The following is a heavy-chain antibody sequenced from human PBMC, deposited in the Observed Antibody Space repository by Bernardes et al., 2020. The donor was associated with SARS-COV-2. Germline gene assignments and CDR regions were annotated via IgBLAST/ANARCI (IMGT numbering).Heavy chain of an antibody. CDR1: GITFNTLW. CDR2: IAGDGTSV. D-gene: IGHD5-12*01. J-gene: IGHJ4*02. CDR3: AGTSGTCCDY. V-gene: IGHV3-74*03. Sequence: VGSLSLSCGASGITFNTLWMHWVRQAPGEGLVWVARIAGDGTSVTYADSVKGRFTISRDNAKNTLYLQMNTLRAEDTAVYYCAGTSGTCCDYWGQGSLVTVSS.